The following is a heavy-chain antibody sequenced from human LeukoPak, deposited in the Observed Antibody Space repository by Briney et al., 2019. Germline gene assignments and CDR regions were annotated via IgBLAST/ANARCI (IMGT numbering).Heavy chain of an antibody. CDR1: GASISSYY. Sequence: PSETLSLTCTVSGASISSYYWSRIRQPPGKGLEWIGYRYYSGSTNYNPSLKSRVTISVDTSKNQVSLKLSSVTAADTSVYYCARDRGSGDDNWFDPWGQGTLVTVPS. CDR2: RYYSGST. V-gene: IGHV4-59*01. J-gene: IGHJ5*02. CDR3: ARDRGSGDDNWFDP. D-gene: IGHD3-10*01.